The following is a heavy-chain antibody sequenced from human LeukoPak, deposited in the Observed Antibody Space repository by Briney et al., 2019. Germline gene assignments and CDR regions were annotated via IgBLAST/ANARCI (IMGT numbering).Heavy chain of an antibody. CDR2: INPNSGGT. D-gene: IGHD6-13*01. CDR1: GYTFTSYY. CDR3: ARNHPAAGIFFFDP. J-gene: IGHJ5*02. V-gene: IGHV1-2*02. Sequence: ASVKVSCKASGYTFTSYYMHWERQAPGQGLEWMGWINPNSGGTNYAQKFQGRVTMTRDTSISTAYMELSRLRSDDTAVYYCARNHPAAGIFFFDPWGQGTLVTVSS.